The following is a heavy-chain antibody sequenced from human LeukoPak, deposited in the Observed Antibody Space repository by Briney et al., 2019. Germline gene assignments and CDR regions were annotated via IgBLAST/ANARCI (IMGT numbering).Heavy chain of an antibody. D-gene: IGHD3-22*01. J-gene: IGHJ5*02. CDR2: IYYSGST. CDR1: GDSISSSRSY. Sequence: KSSETLSLTCTVSGDSISSSRSYWGWIRQPPGKGLEWIGSIYYSGSTYYNTSLKSRVTISVDTSKNQFSLKLSSVTAADTAVYYCSHMGPHDSGGYYPLDPWGQGTLVSVSS. CDR3: SHMGPHDSGGYYPLDP. V-gene: IGHV4-39*01.